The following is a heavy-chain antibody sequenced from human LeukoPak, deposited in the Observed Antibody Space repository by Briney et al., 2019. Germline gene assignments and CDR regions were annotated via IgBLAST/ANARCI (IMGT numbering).Heavy chain of an antibody. V-gene: IGHV3-15*01. J-gene: IGHJ6*04. Sequence: WIRQPPGKGLEWVGRIKSKTDGGTTDYAAPVKGRFTISRDDSKNTLYLQMNSLKTEDTAVYYCTTYSNSRGYSYGDFKHWGKGTTVTVSS. D-gene: IGHD5-18*01. CDR3: TTYSNSRGYSYGDFKH. CDR2: IKSKTDGGTT.